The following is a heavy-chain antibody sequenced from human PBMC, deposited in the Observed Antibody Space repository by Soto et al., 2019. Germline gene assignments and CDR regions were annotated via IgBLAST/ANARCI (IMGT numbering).Heavy chain of an antibody. V-gene: IGHV1-58*02. CDR2: IVVGSGNT. CDR1: GFTFTSSA. Sequence: ASVKVSCKASGFTFTSSAMQWVRQARGQRLEWIGWIVVGSGNTNYAQKFQERVTITRDMSTSTAYMELSSLRSEDTAVYYCAAVRYYDSSGYYYKYYFDYWGQGTLVTVSS. CDR3: AAVRYYDSSGYYYKYYFDY. J-gene: IGHJ4*02. D-gene: IGHD3-22*01.